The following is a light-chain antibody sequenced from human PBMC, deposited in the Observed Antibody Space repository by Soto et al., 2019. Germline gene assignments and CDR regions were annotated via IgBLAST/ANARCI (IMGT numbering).Light chain of an antibody. V-gene: IGLV2-14*01. CDR1: DSDVGGYNF. CDR2: GVT. Sequence: QSVLTQPASVSGSPGQSITISCTGTDSDVGGYNFVSWYQQHPGKAPKLMIYGVTNRPSGVSNRFYGSKSGNTASLTISGLQAEDDANYYCSSFRRSNTPHVLFGGGTKLTVL. CDR3: SSFRRSNTPHVL. J-gene: IGLJ2*01.